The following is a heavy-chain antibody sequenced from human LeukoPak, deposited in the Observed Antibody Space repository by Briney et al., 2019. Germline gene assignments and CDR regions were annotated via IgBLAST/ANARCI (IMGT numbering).Heavy chain of an antibody. V-gene: IGHV3-23*01. CDR2: ISGSGGST. CDR3: ARNPGIAVAGTAGFDY. CDR1: GFTFSSYA. Sequence: GGSLRLSCAASGFTFSSYAMGWVRQAPGKGLEWVSAISGSGGSTYYADSVKGRFTISRDNSKNTLYLQMNSLRAEDTAVYYCARNPGIAVAGTAGFDYWGQGTLVTVSS. D-gene: IGHD6-19*01. J-gene: IGHJ4*02.